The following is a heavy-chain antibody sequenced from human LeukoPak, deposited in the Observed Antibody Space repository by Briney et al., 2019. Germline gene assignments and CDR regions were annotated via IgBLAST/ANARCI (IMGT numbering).Heavy chain of an antibody. D-gene: IGHD6-13*01. J-gene: IGHJ4*02. V-gene: IGHV1-2*02. CDR1: GYTFTGYY. Sequence: ASVTVSCKASGYTFTGYYMHWVRQAPGQGLEWMGWFNPDSGGTHYAQKFQGRVTMTRDTSISTAYMELNRLRSDDTAVYYCARQQQLLDYWGQGTLVTVS. CDR2: FNPDSGGT. CDR3: ARQQQLLDY.